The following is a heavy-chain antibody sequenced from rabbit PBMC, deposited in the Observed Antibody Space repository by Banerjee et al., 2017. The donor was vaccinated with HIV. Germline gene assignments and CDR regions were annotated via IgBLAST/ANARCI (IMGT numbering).Heavy chain of an antibody. V-gene: IGHV1S40*01. Sequence: QSLEESGGDLVKPGASLTLTCTASGSDISSYSMGWVRQAPGKGLEWIACIYGDSSGTTYYASWAKGRFTISKTSSTTVTLQMTSLTAADTASYFCARDLAGVIGWNFNLWGPGTLVTVS. D-gene: IGHD4-1*01. J-gene: IGHJ4*01. CDR3: ARDLAGVIGWNFNL. CDR1: GSDISSYS. CDR2: IYGDSSGTT.